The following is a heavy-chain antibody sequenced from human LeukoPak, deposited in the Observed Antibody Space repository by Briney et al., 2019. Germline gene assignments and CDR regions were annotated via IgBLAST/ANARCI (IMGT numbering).Heavy chain of an antibody. J-gene: IGHJ6*03. Sequence: GASVKVSCKASGYTFTGYYMHWVRQAPGQGLEWMGWINPNNGDIHYAQKFQGTVTMTRDTSISTAYMELSSLRSDDTAVYYCARGVAGVYFYYYMDVWGKGTTVTVSS. V-gene: IGHV1-2*02. CDR2: INPNNGDI. CDR1: GYTFTGYY. CDR3: ARGVAGVYFYYYMDV. D-gene: IGHD1-14*01.